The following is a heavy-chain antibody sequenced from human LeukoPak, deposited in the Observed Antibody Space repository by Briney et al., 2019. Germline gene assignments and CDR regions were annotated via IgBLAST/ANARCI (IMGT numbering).Heavy chain of an antibody. CDR2: IKQDGSAK. CDR3: ARDNGWSADF. J-gene: IGHJ4*02. V-gene: IGHV3-7*03. D-gene: IGHD2-15*01. CDR1: GFTFSSYS. Sequence: GGSLRLSCAASGFTFSSYSMNWVRQAPGKGLEWVANIKQDGSAKPYVDSVKGRFTISRDNAKNSLFLQMNSLRAEDTAVYYCARDNGWSADFWGRGTLVTVSS.